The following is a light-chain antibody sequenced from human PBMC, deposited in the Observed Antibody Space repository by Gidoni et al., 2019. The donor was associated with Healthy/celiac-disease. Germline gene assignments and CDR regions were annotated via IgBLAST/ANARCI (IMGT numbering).Light chain of an antibody. Sequence: EIVMTQCPATLSVSPGERATLSCRASQSVSSNLAWYQQKPGQAPRLLIYGASTRATGIPARFSGSGSGTAFTLTISSLQSEDFAVYYCQQYNNWPPYTFGQGTKLEIK. J-gene: IGKJ2*01. CDR2: GAS. CDR1: QSVSSN. CDR3: QQYNNWPPYT. V-gene: IGKV3-15*01.